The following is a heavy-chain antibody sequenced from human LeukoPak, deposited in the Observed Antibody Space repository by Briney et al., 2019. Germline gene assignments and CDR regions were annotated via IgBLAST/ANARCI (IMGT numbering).Heavy chain of an antibody. CDR3: ARDDERASNYYDH. V-gene: IGHV4-59*01. Sequence: PSETLSLTCTVSGGSLSKYFWTWIRQPPGKGLEWIGYIYYSGSTNYNPSLVSRATISVDTSKNQFSLRLTSVTAADTAVYYCARDDERASNYYDHWGQGALVTVSS. D-gene: IGHD1-26*01. CDR2: IYYSGST. J-gene: IGHJ4*02. CDR1: GGSLSKYF.